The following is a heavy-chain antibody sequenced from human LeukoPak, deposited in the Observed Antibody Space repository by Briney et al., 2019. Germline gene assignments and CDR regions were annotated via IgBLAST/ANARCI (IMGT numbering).Heavy chain of an antibody. CDR1: GYTFTNYG. CDR3: AISQGSYYDTSGYLGGDY. D-gene: IGHD3-22*01. J-gene: IGHJ4*02. V-gene: IGHV1-18*01. Sequence: ASVKVSCKASGYTFTNYGIFWVRQAPGQGLEWMGWISAYSGNTNYAQNLQGRVTMTTETSTSTDYMELESLRSDDTAVYYCAISQGSYYDTSGYLGGDYWGQGTLVTVSS. CDR2: ISAYSGNT.